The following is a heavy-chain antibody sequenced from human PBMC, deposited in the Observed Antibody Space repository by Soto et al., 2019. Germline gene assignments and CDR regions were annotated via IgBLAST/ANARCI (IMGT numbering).Heavy chain of an antibody. CDR3: ARHSAAAVYFDY. CDR1: GGSISSNDFY. V-gene: IGHV4-39*01. Sequence: SETLSLTCIVSGGSISSNDFYWSWIRQHPGKGLEWIGSIYYSGSTYYNPSLKSRVTISVDTSKNQFSLKLSSVTAADTAVYYCARHSAAAVYFDYWGQGTLVTVS. CDR2: IYYSGST. J-gene: IGHJ4*02. D-gene: IGHD6-13*01.